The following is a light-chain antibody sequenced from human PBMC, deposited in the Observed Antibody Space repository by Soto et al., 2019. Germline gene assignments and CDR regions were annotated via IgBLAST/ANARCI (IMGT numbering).Light chain of an antibody. J-gene: IGKJ1*01. V-gene: IGKV1-5*03. CDR1: QTISSW. Sequence: DIQMTQSPSTLSGSVGDRVTITCRASQTISSWLAWYQQKPGKAPKLLIYKASTLKSGVPSRFSGSGSGTEFTRTISSLQSYYFATYYCQKNYTIPRTVAQGTKADSK. CDR3: QKNYTIPRT. CDR2: KAS.